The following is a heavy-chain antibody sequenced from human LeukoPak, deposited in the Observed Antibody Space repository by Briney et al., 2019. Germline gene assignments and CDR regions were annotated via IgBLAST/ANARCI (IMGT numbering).Heavy chain of an antibody. Sequence: SETLSLTCAVYGGSFSGYYWSWIRQPPGKGLEWIGEINHSGSTNYNPSLKSRVTISVDTSKNQFTLKLSSVTAADTAVYYCARGKTMIVVVNAFDIWGQGTMVTVSS. CDR2: INHSGST. J-gene: IGHJ3*02. D-gene: IGHD3-22*01. CDR3: ARGKTMIVVVNAFDI. CDR1: GGSFSGYY. V-gene: IGHV4-34*01.